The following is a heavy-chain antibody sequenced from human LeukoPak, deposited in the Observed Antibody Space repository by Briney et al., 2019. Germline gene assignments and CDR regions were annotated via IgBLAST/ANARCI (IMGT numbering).Heavy chain of an antibody. Sequence: GGSLRLSCAASGFTFSSYSMNWVRRAPGKGLEWVSYISSSSSTIYYADSVKGRFAISRDNAKNSLYLQMNSLRAEDTAVYYCARGLEKDYFDYWGQGTLVTVSS. V-gene: IGHV3-48*01. CDR2: ISSSSSTI. J-gene: IGHJ4*02. D-gene: IGHD1-1*01. CDR1: GFTFSSYS. CDR3: ARGLEKDYFDY.